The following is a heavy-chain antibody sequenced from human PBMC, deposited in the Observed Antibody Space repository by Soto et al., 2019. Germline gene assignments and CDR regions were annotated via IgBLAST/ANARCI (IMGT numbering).Heavy chain of an antibody. Sequence: QVQLVQSGAEVKKPGASVKVSCKASGYTFSSYGISWVRQAPGQGLEWMGWSTVYDGNTNYAQKFQGRVTMTTDTSTSTAYLELRSLRSDDTAVYYCARDFGGTWYDNWGQGTLVIVSS. CDR1: GYTFSSYG. CDR2: STVYDGNT. V-gene: IGHV1-18*01. J-gene: IGHJ5*02. D-gene: IGHD3-10*01. CDR3: ARDFGGTWYDN.